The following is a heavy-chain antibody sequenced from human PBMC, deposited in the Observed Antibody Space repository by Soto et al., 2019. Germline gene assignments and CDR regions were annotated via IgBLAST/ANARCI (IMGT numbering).Heavy chain of an antibody. V-gene: IGHV3-33*01. CDR1: GFTFSSYG. J-gene: IGHJ4*02. CDR2: IWYDGSNK. D-gene: IGHD3-3*01. CDR3: ARGAFEIFGYFDD. Sequence: PGGSLILSCAASGFTFSSYGMHWVRQAPGKGLEWVAVIWYDGSNKYYADSVKGRFTISRDNSKNTLYLQMNSLRAEDTAVYYCARGAFEIFGYFDDWGQGTLVTVSS.